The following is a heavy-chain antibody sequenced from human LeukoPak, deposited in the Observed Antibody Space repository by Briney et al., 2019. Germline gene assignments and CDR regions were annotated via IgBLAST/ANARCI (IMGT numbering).Heavy chain of an antibody. CDR3: TRNAGSVGASYDY. V-gene: IGHV4-59*08. Sequence: PSETLSLTCNVSGGSISSYYWSWIRQPPGKGLEWIGYIYYSGSTNYNPSLKSRVTTSVDTSKNQFSLKLTSVTAADTAVYYCTRNAGSVGASYDYWGQGTLVTVPS. CDR1: GGSISSYY. J-gene: IGHJ4*02. D-gene: IGHD2-15*01. CDR2: IYYSGST.